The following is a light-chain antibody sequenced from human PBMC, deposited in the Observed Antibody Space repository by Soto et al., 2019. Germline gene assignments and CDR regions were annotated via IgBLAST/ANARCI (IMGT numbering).Light chain of an antibody. Sequence: EIVLTQSPATPSLSPGERATLSCRASQSVSSYLAWYQQKPGQAPRLLMYEASNRATGIPARFSGGGSGTDFTLTISSLEPEDFAVYYCQQRSDWPWTFGQGTKVEIK. CDR3: QQRSDWPWT. CDR2: EAS. J-gene: IGKJ1*01. V-gene: IGKV3-11*01. CDR1: QSVSSY.